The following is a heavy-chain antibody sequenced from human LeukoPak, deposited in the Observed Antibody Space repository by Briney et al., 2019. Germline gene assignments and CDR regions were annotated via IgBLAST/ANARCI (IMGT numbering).Heavy chain of an antibody. CDR2: ICVIVGSP. V-gene: IGHV3-23*01. CDR1: RFTSTSYT. Sequence: GRSLRLSSAPSRFTSTSYTMSCVRHAPEKGQECVSAICVIVGSPYYAHSSTVRFTIPRDNSKNTLSLQMNLLTPHAPPVYYFAKVSHIVVVPGAIPDYWGQGALVTVSS. CDR3: AKVSHIVVVPGAIPDY. D-gene: IGHD2-2*01. J-gene: IGHJ4*02.